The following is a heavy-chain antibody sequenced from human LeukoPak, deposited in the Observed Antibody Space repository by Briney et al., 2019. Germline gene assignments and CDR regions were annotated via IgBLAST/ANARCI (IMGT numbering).Heavy chain of an antibody. Sequence: GGSLRLSCAASGFTFSLYTMHWVRQAPGKGLEWVAVISYDGSDKYYADSVKGRFTISRDNAKNSLYLQMNSLRAEDTAVYYCARERKDYGEPFDPWGQGTLVTVSS. CDR2: ISYDGSDK. CDR1: GFTFSLYT. V-gene: IGHV3-30*04. J-gene: IGHJ5*02. D-gene: IGHD4-17*01. CDR3: ARERKDYGEPFDP.